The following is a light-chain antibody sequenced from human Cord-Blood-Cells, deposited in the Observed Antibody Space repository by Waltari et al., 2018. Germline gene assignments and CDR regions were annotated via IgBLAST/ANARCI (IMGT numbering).Light chain of an antibody. CDR1: SSDVGRYNL. V-gene: IGLV2-23*01. Sequence: QSALTQPASVSGSPGQSITISCTGTSSDVGRYNLVSWYQPHPGKAPKHMIYEGSKRPSGVSNRFAGSKSGNTASLTISGLQAEDEADYYCCSYAGSSWVFGGGTKLTVL. CDR3: CSYAGSSWV. CDR2: EGS. J-gene: IGLJ3*02.